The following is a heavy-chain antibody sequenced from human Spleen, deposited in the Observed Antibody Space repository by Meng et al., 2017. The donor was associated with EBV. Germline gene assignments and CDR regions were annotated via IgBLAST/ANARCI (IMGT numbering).Heavy chain of an antibody. CDR3: ARLLYSGYGYPDY. CDR1: GGSISSSSYF. V-gene: IGHV4-39*01. CDR2: IYYSGST. D-gene: IGHD5-12*01. Sequence: QLHLQEWGPARVKPSETLSLTCTVSGGSISSSSYFWGWIRQPPGKGLEWIGTIYYSGSTYYNPSLESRVTISVDTSKNQFSLKLSSVTAADTAVYYCARLLYSGYGYPDYWGQGTLVTVSS. J-gene: IGHJ4*02.